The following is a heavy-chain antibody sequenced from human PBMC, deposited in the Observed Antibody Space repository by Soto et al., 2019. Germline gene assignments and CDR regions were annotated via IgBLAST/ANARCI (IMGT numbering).Heavy chain of an antibody. CDR1: GFTFSSYS. D-gene: IGHD1-7*01. Sequence: PXGSLRLSCAASGFTFSSYSGNWVRQAPGKGLEWVSSISSSSSYIYYADSVKGRFTISRDNAKNSLYLQMNSLRAEDTAVYYCAREGNWNYVDYYYGMDVWGQGTTVTVSS. CDR2: ISSSSSYI. V-gene: IGHV3-21*01. CDR3: AREGNWNYVDYYYGMDV. J-gene: IGHJ6*02.